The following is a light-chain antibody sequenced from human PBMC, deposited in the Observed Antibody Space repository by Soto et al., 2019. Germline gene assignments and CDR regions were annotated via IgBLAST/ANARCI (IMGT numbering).Light chain of an antibody. V-gene: IGLV4-69*01. Sequence: QLVLTQSPSASASLGASVKLTCTLSSGHSSYAIAWHQKQPGKGPRYLMDLNNDGSHTKGDGIPDRFSGSSSGAERYLIISSLQSEDEADYYCSAYAGSNTFVFGTGTKVTVL. J-gene: IGLJ1*01. CDR3: SAYAGSNTFV. CDR2: LNNDGSH. CDR1: SGHSSYA.